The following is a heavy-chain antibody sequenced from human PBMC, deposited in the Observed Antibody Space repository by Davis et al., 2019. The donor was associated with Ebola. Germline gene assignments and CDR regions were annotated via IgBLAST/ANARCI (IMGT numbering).Heavy chain of an antibody. D-gene: IGHD4-23*01. CDR3: AREAVYGGGTDY. Sequence: AASVKVSCKASGYTFTSYDINWVRQATGQGLEWMGWLNPHSGNTGYAQKFQGRVTMTRNTSISTADMERSSLRSEDPAVYYCAREAVYGGGTDYWGQGTLVTVSS. CDR1: GYTFTSYD. CDR2: LNPHSGNT. V-gene: IGHV1-8*01. J-gene: IGHJ4*02.